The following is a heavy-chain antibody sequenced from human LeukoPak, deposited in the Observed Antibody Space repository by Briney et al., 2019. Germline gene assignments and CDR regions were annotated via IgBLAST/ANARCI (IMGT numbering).Heavy chain of an antibody. Sequence: SETLSLTCAVYGGSFSGYYWSWIRQPPGKGLEWIGEINHSGSTNYNPSLKSRVTISVDTSKKQFSLKLSSVTAADTAVYYCARGTGVTNNCFDYWGQGTLVTVSS. CDR1: GGSFSGYY. D-gene: IGHD4-23*01. J-gene: IGHJ4*02. CDR2: INHSGST. V-gene: IGHV4-34*01. CDR3: ARGTGVTNNCFDY.